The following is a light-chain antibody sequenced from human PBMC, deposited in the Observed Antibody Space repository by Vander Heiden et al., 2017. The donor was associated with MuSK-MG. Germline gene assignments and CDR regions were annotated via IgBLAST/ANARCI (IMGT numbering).Light chain of an antibody. CDR1: SSDFGGYNY. CDR2: EVS. CDR3: NSYTSSSTLV. J-gene: IGLJ1*01. V-gene: IGLV2-14*01. Sequence: QSALTQPASVPGSPGQSITISCSGTSSDFGGYNYDSWYQQHPGKAPKLMIYEVSNRPSGVSNRFSGSKSGNTASLTISGLQAEDEADYYCNSYTSSSTLVFGTGTKVTVL.